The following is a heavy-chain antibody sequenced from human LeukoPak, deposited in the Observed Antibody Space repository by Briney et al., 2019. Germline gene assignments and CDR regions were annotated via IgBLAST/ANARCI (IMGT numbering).Heavy chain of an antibody. CDR3: ARSGIAVAHRTDY. V-gene: IGHV3-11*01. CDR2: ISRGGHTI. Sequence: GGSLRLSCAASGFTFSDYHMTWIRQAPGKGLEWVSYISRGGHTIHYADSVKGRFTISRDNAKNSLYLQMNCLGAEDTAVYYCARSGIAVAHRTDYWGQGTLVTVSS. J-gene: IGHJ4*02. CDR1: GFTFSDYH. D-gene: IGHD6-19*01.